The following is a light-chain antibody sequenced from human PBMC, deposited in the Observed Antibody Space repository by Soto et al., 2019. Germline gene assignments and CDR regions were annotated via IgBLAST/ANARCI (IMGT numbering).Light chain of an antibody. CDR1: SSDVGGYNY. CDR3: CSYAGSYSYV. Sequence: QSALTQPRSVSGSPGQSVTISCTGTSSDVGGYNYVSWYQQHPGKAPKLMIYDVSKRPSGVPDRFSGSKSGNTASLTISGLQAEDDADYYCCSYAGSYSYVFGTGTMLTVL. J-gene: IGLJ1*01. V-gene: IGLV2-11*01. CDR2: DVS.